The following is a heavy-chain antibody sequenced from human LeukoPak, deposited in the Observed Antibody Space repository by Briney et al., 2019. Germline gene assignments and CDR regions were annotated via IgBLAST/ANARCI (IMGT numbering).Heavy chain of an antibody. CDR1: GFTFRSYW. CDR3: ARSRFCTSGGCYYDH. J-gene: IGHJ4*02. V-gene: IGHV3-74*03. CDR2: IKPDGVT. Sequence: GGSRRLSCEASGFTFRSYWMHWVRRAPGKGLVWVSGIKPDGVTTYEDSVKGRVTISRDNAKNTLFLQMVGLRAEDTAIYYCARSRFCTSGGCYYDHWGQGIPLTVSS. D-gene: IGHD2-8*01.